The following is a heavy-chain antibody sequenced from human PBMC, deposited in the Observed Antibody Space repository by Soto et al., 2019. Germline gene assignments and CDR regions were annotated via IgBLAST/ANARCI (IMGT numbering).Heavy chain of an antibody. CDR3: ARGGYDAEDYYYYYCMDV. J-gene: IGHJ6*03. V-gene: IGHV1-8*01. Sequence: QVQLVQSGAEVKKPGASVKVSCKASGYTFTSYDINWVRQATGQGLEWMGWMNPNSGNTGYAQKFQGRVTMTRNTSISTAYMELSRLRSEVTAVYYCARGGYDAEDYYYYYCMDVWGKGTTVTVSS. D-gene: IGHD5-12*01. CDR1: GYTFTSYD. CDR2: MNPNSGNT.